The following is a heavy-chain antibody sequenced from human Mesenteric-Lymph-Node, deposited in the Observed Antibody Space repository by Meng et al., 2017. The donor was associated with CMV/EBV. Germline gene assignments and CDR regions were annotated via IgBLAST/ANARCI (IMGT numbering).Heavy chain of an antibody. D-gene: IGHD3-10*01. J-gene: IGHJ4*02. V-gene: IGHV4-31*02. Sequence: FACSFSIGGYPCSWIRQPPGQGLEWIGYIYSSGSNYYNPSLKSRVTISVDTSKNQFSLKLSSVTAADTAVYYCARSYYGSGSSFDYWGQGTLVTVSS. CDR3: ARSYYGSGSSFDY. CDR2: IYSSGSN. CDR1: ACSFSIGGYP.